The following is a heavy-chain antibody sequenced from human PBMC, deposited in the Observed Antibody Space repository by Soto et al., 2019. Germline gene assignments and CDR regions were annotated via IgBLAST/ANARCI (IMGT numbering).Heavy chain of an antibody. D-gene: IGHD2-2*02. Sequence: GGSLRLSCAASGFTLSSYWIHWFRQAPGKGLVWVSRINSVGSSTSYADSVKGRFTISRDNAKNTLYLQMNSLRAEDTAVYYCARQLPTAIRGGYYYSYGMDVWGQGTTVTVSS. CDR2: INSVGSST. CDR1: GFTLSSYW. CDR3: ARQLPTAIRGGYYYSYGMDV. V-gene: IGHV3-74*01. J-gene: IGHJ6*02.